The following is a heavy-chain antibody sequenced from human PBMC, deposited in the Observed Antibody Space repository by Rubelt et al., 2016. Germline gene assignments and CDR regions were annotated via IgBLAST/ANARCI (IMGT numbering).Heavy chain of an antibody. D-gene: IGHD3-10*01. Sequence: SGFTFSSYWMHWVRQAPGKGLVWVSRINSDGSSTSYADSVKGRFTISRDNATNTLYLQMNSLSAEDTAVYYCARGPYGSGSYYNVRERFYWGQGTLVTVSS. V-gene: IGHV3-74*01. CDR2: INSDGSST. J-gene: IGHJ4*02. CDR3: ARGPYGSGSYYNVRERFY. CDR1: GFTFSSYW.